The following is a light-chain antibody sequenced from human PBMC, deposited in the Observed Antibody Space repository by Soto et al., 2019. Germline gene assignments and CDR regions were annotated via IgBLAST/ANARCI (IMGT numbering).Light chain of an antibody. V-gene: IGKV3-15*01. Sequence: DIVMPPSPATLSVAPGERVTFSCRASQGVSRKLAWYQHKPGQAPRLLISGASTGATGIPARFSGSGSGTEFTLTISSLQSEDCAIYYCQQYHTWPITFGGGTKV. CDR3: QQYHTWPIT. CDR1: QGVSRK. J-gene: IGKJ4*01. CDR2: GAS.